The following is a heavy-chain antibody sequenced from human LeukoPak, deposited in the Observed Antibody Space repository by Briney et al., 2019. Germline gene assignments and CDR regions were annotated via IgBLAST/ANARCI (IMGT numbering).Heavy chain of an antibody. CDR2: SSAYNGNT. CDR1: GYTFTSYG. J-gene: IGHJ6*03. V-gene: IGHV1-18*01. D-gene: IGHD3-3*01. CDR3: ARGVLRFLEWEYMDV. Sequence: GASVKVSCKASGYTFTSYGISWVRQAPGQGREWMGWSSAYNGNTNYAQKLQGRVTMTTDTSTSTAYMELRSLRSDDTAVYYCARGVLRFLEWEYMDVWGKGTTVTVSS.